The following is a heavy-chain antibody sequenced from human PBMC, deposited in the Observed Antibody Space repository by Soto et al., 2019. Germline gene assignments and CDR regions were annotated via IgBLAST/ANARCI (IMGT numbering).Heavy chain of an antibody. CDR2: ISAYTGNA. D-gene: IGHD6-19*01. J-gene: IGHJ4*02. V-gene: IGHV1-18*01. CDR1: GYTFAHYG. Sequence: QVQLVQSGSEVKEPGASVKVSCKASGYTFAHYGVVWVRQAPGQGLEWLAWISAYTGNANYAQNLQDRVTVTTDTFTSTAYLELRSLTSNDTAVYYCARDMIALTGTSLVWDYWGQGTLVTVSS. CDR3: ARDMIALTGTSLVWDY.